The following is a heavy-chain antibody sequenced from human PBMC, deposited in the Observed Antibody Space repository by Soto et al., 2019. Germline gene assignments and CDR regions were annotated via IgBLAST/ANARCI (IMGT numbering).Heavy chain of an antibody. CDR2: IRSKANSYAT. J-gene: IGHJ3*02. Sequence: GGSLRLSCAASGFTFSGSAMHWVRQASGKGLEWVGRIRSKANSYATAYAASVKGRFTISRDDSKNTAYLQMNSLKTEDTAVYYCTRWMVVTATADAFDIWGQGTMVTVSS. D-gene: IGHD2-21*02. CDR3: TRWMVVTATADAFDI. V-gene: IGHV3-73*01. CDR1: GFTFSGSA.